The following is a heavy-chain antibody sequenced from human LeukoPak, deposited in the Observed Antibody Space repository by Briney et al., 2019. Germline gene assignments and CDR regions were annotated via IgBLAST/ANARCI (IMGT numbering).Heavy chain of an antibody. D-gene: IGHD2/OR15-2a*01. V-gene: IGHV4-59*11. CDR3: ARDGGNRLGYYYCYYMDV. CDR1: GGSISSHY. J-gene: IGHJ6*03. Sequence: SETLSLTCTVSGGSISSHYWSWIRQPPGKGLEWIGYIYYSGSTNYNPSLKSRVTISVDTSKNQFSLKLSPVTAADTAVYYCARDGGNRLGYYYCYYMDVWGKGTTVTVSS. CDR2: IYYSGST.